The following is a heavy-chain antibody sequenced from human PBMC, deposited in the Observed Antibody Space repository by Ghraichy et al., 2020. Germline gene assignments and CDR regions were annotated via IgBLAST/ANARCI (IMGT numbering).Heavy chain of an antibody. CDR2: FSDEGHT. CDR1: GFIFTRYG. D-gene: IGHD3-10*01. CDR3: TRWNGYGSY. V-gene: IGHV3-23*01. J-gene: IGHJ4*02. Sequence: GGSLRLSCTTSGFIFTRYGVTWVRQVPGKGLEWVSGFSDEGHTHYADSVKGRFTLSRDTSKNTVYLQMNSLRADDAAVYYCTRWNGYGSYWGQGTLVTVSS.